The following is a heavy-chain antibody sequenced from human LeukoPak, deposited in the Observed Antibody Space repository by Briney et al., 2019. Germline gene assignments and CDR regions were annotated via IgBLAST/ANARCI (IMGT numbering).Heavy chain of an antibody. CDR2: IYSGGSA. CDR1: GFTVSSNY. D-gene: IGHD1-1*01. J-gene: IGHJ6*03. V-gene: IGHV3-53*05. CDR3: AKDLSNSYYYYYYYMDV. Sequence: GGSLRLSCAASGFTVSSNYMSWVRQAPGKGLEWVSVIYSGGSAYYADSVKGRFTISRDNSKSTLYLQMNSLRAEDTAVYYCAKDLSNSYYYYYYYMDVWGKGTTVTVSS.